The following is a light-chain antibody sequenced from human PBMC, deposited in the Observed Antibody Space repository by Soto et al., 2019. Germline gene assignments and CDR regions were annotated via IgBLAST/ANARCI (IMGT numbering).Light chain of an antibody. CDR3: QQANNFPLT. CDR1: QGISSW. V-gene: IGKV1-12*01. CDR2: AAS. Sequence: DIQMTQSPSSVSASVGDRVTITCRASQGISSWLAWYQQKPGKAPHLLIYAASSLQSGGSSRFSGTISGTDFTLTISSLQTEDSATYYCQQANNFPLTFGGGTKVEIK. J-gene: IGKJ4*01.